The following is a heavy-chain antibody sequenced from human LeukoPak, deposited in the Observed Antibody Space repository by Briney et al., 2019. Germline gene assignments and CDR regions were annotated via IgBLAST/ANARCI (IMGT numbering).Heavy chain of an antibody. Sequence: GGSLRLSCAASGFTFDDYGMSWVRQPPGKGLEWVSGINWNGGSTGYADSVKGRFTISRDNAKNSLYLQMNSLRAEDTALYYYARVRYSSWYRGGYNWFDPWGQGTLVTVSS. CDR2: INWNGGST. CDR1: GFTFDDYG. V-gene: IGHV3-20*04. J-gene: IGHJ5*02. D-gene: IGHD6-13*01. CDR3: ARVRYSSWYRGGYNWFDP.